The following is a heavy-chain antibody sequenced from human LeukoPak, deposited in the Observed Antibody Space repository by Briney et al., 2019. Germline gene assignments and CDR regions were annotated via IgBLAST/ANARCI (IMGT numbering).Heavy chain of an antibody. D-gene: IGHD2-2*01. CDR1: GFTFSSYA. CDR2: ISGSGGST. CDR3: VKDERTGTIVVVPAAADY. Sequence: GGSLRLSCAASGFTFSSYAMSWVRQAPGKGLEWVSAISGSGGSTYYAASVKGRFTISRDNSKNTLYLQMNSLRAEDTAVYYCVKDERTGTIVVVPAAADYWGQGTLVTVSS. J-gene: IGHJ4*02. V-gene: IGHV3-23*01.